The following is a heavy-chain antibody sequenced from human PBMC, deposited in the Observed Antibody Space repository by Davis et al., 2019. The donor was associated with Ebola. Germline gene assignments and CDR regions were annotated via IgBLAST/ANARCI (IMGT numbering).Heavy chain of an antibody. CDR1: EFTFRDYS. J-gene: IGHJ5*02. Sequence: GESLKISCVASEFTFRDYSINWIRQAPGKGLEWMSIISHDGSNRFYADSVKGRFTISRDNSKNTVYLQMNSLRPDGTATYYCAIDADFGEYGWFDPWGQGTLVIVSS. D-gene: IGHD4-17*01. CDR3: AIDADFGEYGWFDP. V-gene: IGHV3-30*01. CDR2: ISHDGSNR.